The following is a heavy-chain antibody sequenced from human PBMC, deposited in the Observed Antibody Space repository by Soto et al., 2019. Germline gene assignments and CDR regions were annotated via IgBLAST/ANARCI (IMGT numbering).Heavy chain of an antibody. J-gene: IGHJ5*02. CDR1: GGSFSGYY. CDR2: INHSGST. CDR3: ARGRITMVRGSNWFGP. Sequence: QVQLQQWGAGLLKPSETLSLTCAVYGGSFSGYYWSWIRQPPGKGLEWIGEINHSGSTNYNPSLKSRVTISVDTSKNQLSLKLSSVTAADTAVYYCARGRITMVRGSNWFGPWGQGTLVTVSS. V-gene: IGHV4-34*01. D-gene: IGHD3-10*01.